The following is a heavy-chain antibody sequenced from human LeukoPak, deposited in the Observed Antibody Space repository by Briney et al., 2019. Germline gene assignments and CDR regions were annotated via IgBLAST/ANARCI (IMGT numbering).Heavy chain of an antibody. D-gene: IGHD2-2*01. V-gene: IGHV1-69*04. CDR3: ARGYCSSTSCYWDSG. Sequence: ASVKVSCKASGGTFSSYAISWVRQAPGQGLEWMGRIIPNLGIANYAQKFQGRVTITADKSTSTAYMELSSLRSEDTAVYYCARGYCSSTSCYWDSGWGQGTLVTVSS. CDR2: IIPNLGIA. J-gene: IGHJ4*02. CDR1: GGTFSSYA.